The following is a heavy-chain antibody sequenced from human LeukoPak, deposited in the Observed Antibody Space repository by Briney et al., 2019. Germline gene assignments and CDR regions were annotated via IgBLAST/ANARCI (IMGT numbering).Heavy chain of an antibody. J-gene: IGHJ3*02. Sequence: GGSLRLSCAASGFAFSNAWMNWVRQAPGKGLEWVGRIKSKTDGGTTDYAAPVKGRFTISRDDSKNTLYLQMNSLRTEDTALYYCSTSSPSTTVTTPDALDNWGQGTMVTVS. D-gene: IGHD4-11*01. V-gene: IGHV3-15*07. CDR2: IKSKTDGGTT. CDR1: GFAFSNAW. CDR3: STSSPSTTVTTPDALDN.